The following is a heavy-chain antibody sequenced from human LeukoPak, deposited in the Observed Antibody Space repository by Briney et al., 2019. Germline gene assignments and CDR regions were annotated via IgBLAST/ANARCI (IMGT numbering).Heavy chain of an antibody. CDR1: GFTFSTNW. J-gene: IGHJ4*02. CDR3: AKAGNGFGY. CDR2: IKQDGSEK. V-gene: IGHV3-7*01. D-gene: IGHD2-8*01. Sequence: GGSLTLSCAASGFTFSTNWMSWVRQAPGKGLEWVANIKQDGSEKNYVDSVKGRFTISRDNAKSSLYLQMNSLRVEDTAVYYCAKAGNGFGYWGQGALVTVSS.